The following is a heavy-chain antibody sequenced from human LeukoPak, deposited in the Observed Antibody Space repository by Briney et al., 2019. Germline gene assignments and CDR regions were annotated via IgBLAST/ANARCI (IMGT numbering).Heavy chain of an antibody. CDR2: ISYDGSNK. CDR1: GFTFSSYG. D-gene: IGHD5-12*01. CDR3: AKGERIVATIAGPDY. J-gene: IGHJ4*02. Sequence: GGSLSLSCAASGFTFSSYGMHWVRQAPGKGLEWVAVISYDGSNKYYADSVKGRFTISRDNSKNTLYLQMNSLRAEDTAVYYCAKGERIVATIAGPDYWGQGTLVTVSS. V-gene: IGHV3-30*18.